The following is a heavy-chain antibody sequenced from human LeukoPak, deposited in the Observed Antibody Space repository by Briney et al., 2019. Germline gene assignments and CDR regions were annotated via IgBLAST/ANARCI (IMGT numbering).Heavy chain of an antibody. CDR1: GGSISSGCFY. Sequence: SETVSLTCSVRGGSISSGCFYWCWTRDHREKGLVWIGYIYYIGCTYYNPSLKSRVTISVDTSKNQFTLKLSSVTAADTAVYYCARYGDYNLWFYYYGMDVWGQGTTVTVSS. D-gene: IGHD4-17*01. V-gene: IGHV4-31*03. J-gene: IGHJ6*02. CDR3: ARYGDYNLWFYYYGMDV. CDR2: IYYIGCT.